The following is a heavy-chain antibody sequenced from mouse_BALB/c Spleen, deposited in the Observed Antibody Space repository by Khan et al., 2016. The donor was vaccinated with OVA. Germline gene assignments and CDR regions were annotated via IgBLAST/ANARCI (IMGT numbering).Heavy chain of an antibody. D-gene: IGHD3-1*01. CDR3: TRRGTARATLWFAY. J-gene: IGHJ3*01. V-gene: IGHV1S81*02. CDR1: GYTFTSYY. Sequence: QVQLQQSGAELVKPGASVKLSCKASGYTFTSYYMYWVKQRPGQGLEWIGEINPSNGGTNFNEKFKSKATLTVDKSSSTAYMQLSSLTSEASAVYYCTRRGTARATLWFAYWGQGTLVPVSA. CDR2: INPSNGGT.